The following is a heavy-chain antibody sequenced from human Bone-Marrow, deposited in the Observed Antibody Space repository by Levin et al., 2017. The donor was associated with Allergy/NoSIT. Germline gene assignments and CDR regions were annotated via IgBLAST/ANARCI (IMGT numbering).Heavy chain of an antibody. J-gene: IGHJ4*02. D-gene: IGHD3-16*01. CDR1: GFPFSSFW. CDR3: ARLRGANT. CDR2: INQDGSEK. Sequence: LSLTCVGFGFPFSSFWMSWVRQAPGKGLEWVANINQDGSEKHYVDSVKGRFSISRDNAQNLVFLQLNSLRDEDTALYYCARLRGANTWGQGTMVTVSS. V-gene: IGHV3-7*01.